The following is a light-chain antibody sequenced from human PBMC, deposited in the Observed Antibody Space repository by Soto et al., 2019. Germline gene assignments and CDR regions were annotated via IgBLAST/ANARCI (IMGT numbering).Light chain of an antibody. CDR1: QSISSW. Sequence: DIQMTQSPSTLSASVGDRVTITCRASQSISSWLAWYQQKPGKAPKLLIYDASSLESGVPSRFSGSGSGTEFTLTINSLQSEDFAVYYCQQYKNWPHTFGQGTKVDI. J-gene: IGKJ2*01. CDR2: DAS. CDR3: QQYKNWPHT. V-gene: IGKV1-5*01.